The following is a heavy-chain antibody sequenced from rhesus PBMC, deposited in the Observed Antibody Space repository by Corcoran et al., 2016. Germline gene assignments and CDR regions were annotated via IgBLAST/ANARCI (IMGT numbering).Heavy chain of an antibody. CDR2: IYGSGVGT. CDR3: AREEISSSHFDT. Sequence: QVQLQQSGPGLVKPSETLSLPCAVPGGSISDDYYWRWIRPHPGQGLEWIGYIYGSGVGTNYNPSLKNRVTISIDTSKNQFSLKLSSVTAADTAVYYCAREEISSSHFDTGARESWSPSPQ. V-gene: IGHV4-106*01. D-gene: IGHD6-43*01. J-gene: IGHJ4*01. CDR1: GGSISDDYY.